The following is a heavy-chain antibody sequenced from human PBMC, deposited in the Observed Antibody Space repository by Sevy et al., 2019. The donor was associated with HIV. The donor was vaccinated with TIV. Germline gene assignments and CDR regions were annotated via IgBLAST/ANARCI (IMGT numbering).Heavy chain of an antibody. CDR3: ARDCSSTRCPWGMDV. V-gene: IGHV3-7*03. D-gene: IGHD2-2*01. CDR1: GFTFSRYW. CDR2: IKVDGSEK. Sequence: GGSLRLSCAASGFTFSRYWMSWVRQAPGKGLEWVANIKVDGSEKYYVDSVKGRFTISRDNAKNSLYLQMNSLRAEDTAVYYCARDCSSTRCPWGMDVWGQGTTVTVSS. J-gene: IGHJ6*02.